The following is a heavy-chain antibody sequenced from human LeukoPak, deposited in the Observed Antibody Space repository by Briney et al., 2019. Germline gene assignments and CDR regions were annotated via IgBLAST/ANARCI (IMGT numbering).Heavy chain of an antibody. D-gene: IGHD3-10*01. CDR1: GGSITGYY. CDR2: IYSSGIT. Sequence: SETLSLTCSVSGGSITGYYWSWIRRPAGKGLEWIGRIYSSGITNYSPSLKRRVTMSVDTSKNQFSLKLTSVTAADTAVYYCARDTWEGSGSYWADWGQGTLVTVSS. V-gene: IGHV4-4*07. CDR3: ARDTWEGSGSYWAD. J-gene: IGHJ4*02.